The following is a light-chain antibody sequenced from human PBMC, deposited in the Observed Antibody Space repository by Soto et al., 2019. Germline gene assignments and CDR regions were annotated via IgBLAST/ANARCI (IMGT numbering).Light chain of an antibody. V-gene: IGKV3-15*01. CDR2: GAS. CDR3: QQYNTWPGWT. CDR1: QSINSN. Sequence: EVVMTQSPAALSVSPGERATLSCRASQSINSNLAWYQQKPGQAPRLLVYGASTMATGIPARFSGTGSGTEFTLTISSLQSEDFAVYYCQQYNTWPGWTFGQGTKSEIK. J-gene: IGKJ1*01.